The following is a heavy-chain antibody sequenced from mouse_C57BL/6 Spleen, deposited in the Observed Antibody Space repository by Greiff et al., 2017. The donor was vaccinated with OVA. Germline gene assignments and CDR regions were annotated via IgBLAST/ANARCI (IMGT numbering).Heavy chain of an antibody. CDR1: GYSFTDYN. CDR3: AREGNYYGSRNWYFDV. V-gene: IGHV1-39*01. J-gene: IGHJ1*03. CDR2: INPNYGTT. Sequence: EVQRVESGPELVKPGASVKISCKASGYSFTDYNMNWVKQSNGKSLEWIGVINPNYGTTSYNQKFKGKATLTVDQSSSTAYMQLNSLTSEDSAVYYCAREGNYYGSRNWYFDVWGTGTTVTVSS. D-gene: IGHD1-1*01.